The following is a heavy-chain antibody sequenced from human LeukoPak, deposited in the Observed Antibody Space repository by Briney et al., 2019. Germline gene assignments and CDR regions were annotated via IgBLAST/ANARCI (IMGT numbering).Heavy chain of an antibody. CDR2: ISRSSSYI. D-gene: IGHD3-10*01. Sequence: GGSLRLSCAASGFTFSTYSMNWVRQAPGKGLEWVSSISRSSSYIYYADSLKGRFTISRDNAKNSLYLQMNSLRAEDTAVYYCARATRNTMVRGAPGYFDYWGQGTLVTVSS. J-gene: IGHJ4*02. V-gene: IGHV3-21*01. CDR1: GFTFSTYS. CDR3: ARATRNTMVRGAPGYFDY.